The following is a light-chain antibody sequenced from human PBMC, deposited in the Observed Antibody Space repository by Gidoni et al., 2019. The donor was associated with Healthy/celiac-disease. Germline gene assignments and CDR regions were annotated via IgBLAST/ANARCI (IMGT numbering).Light chain of an antibody. Sequence: EIVLTQSPGTLSLSPGERATLPCRASQSVSSSYLAWYQQKPGQAPRLLIYVASSRATGIPDRFSGSGSGTDFTLTISRLEPEDFAVYYCQQYGSSPPMYTFGQGTKLEIK. V-gene: IGKV3-20*01. CDR3: QQYGSSPPMYT. CDR1: QSVSSSY. CDR2: VAS. J-gene: IGKJ2*01.